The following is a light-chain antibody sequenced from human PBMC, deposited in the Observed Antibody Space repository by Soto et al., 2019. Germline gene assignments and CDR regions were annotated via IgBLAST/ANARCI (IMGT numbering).Light chain of an antibody. CDR3: QSYDSSLREV. V-gene: IGLV1-40*01. Sequence: QSVLTQPPSVSGAPGQRVTISCTGSSSNIGAGYDVHWYQQLPGTAPKLPIYGNSNRPSGVPDRFSGSKSGTSASLAITGLQAEDDADYYCQSYDSSLREVFGGGTKLTVL. CDR2: GNS. CDR1: SSNIGAGYD. J-gene: IGLJ2*01.